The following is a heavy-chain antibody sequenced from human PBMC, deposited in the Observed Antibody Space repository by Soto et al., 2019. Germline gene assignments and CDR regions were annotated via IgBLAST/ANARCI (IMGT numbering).Heavy chain of an antibody. CDR1: GYVFIGYG. J-gene: IGHJ4*02. V-gene: IGHV1-18*01. CDR2: ISRHNGNT. Sequence: QVQLVQSGAEVKKPGASVKVPCKASGYVFIGYGISWVRQAPGQGLEWMGWISRHNGNTYYAQNFQGRVTMTTDASTSTAYMELRSLRSDDTAVYYCARDLDGSGSYFTDYWGQGTLVTVSS. D-gene: IGHD3-10*01. CDR3: ARDLDGSGSYFTDY.